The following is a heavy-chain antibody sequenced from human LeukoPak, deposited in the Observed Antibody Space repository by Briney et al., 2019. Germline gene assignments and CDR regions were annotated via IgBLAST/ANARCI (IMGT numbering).Heavy chain of an antibody. Sequence: SETLSLTCTVSGGSISSSSYYWSWIRQPPGKGLEWIGEINHSGSTNYNPSLKSRVTISVDTSKNQFSLKLSSATAADTAVYYCASGYSGYGYYYYMDVWGKGTTVTVSS. CDR1: GGSISSSSYY. CDR3: ASGYSGYGYYYYMDV. D-gene: IGHD5-12*01. CDR2: INHSGST. V-gene: IGHV4-39*07. J-gene: IGHJ6*03.